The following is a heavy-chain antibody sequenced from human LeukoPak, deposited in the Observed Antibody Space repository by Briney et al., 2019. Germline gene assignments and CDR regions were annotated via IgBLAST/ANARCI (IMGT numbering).Heavy chain of an antibody. V-gene: IGHV7-4-1*02. D-gene: IGHD6-19*01. CDR1: GYTFTSYA. CDR3: ARHHSYIAVAGTDLLDY. CDR2: INTNTGNP. J-gene: IGHJ4*02. Sequence: ASVKVSCKASGYTFTSYAMNWVRQAPGQGLEWMGWINTNTGNPTYAQGFTGRFVFSLDTSVSTAYLQISSLKASDTAMYYCARHHSYIAVAGTDLLDYWGQGTLVTVSS.